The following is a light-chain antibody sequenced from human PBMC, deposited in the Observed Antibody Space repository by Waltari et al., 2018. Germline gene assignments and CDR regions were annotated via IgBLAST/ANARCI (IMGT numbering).Light chain of an antibody. CDR1: QTISTW. CDR2: QVS. J-gene: IGKJ1*01. V-gene: IGKV1-5*03. Sequence: DIQVTPSPSSLSASVGDRVTITCRVSQTISTWLAWYQQKPGKAPQLLIYQVSNLESGVPSRFSGSGSGTEFTLTISRLQSDDLGSYYCQQYDTYPWTFGQGTKVEIK. CDR3: QQYDTYPWT.